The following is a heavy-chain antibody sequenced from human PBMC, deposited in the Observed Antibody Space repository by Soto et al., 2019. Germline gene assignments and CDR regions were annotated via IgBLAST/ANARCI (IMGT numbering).Heavy chain of an antibody. J-gene: IGHJ5*02. Sequence: GGSLRLSCAAAGFTLGDYWMHWVRQTPGKGLVWVSRISDTGSTTTYADSVKGRFSISRDNAKNTLYLEMSSLRAEDTGIYYCGRTYRDGLLGLDPWGQGTLVTVSS. CDR2: ISDTGSTT. V-gene: IGHV3-74*01. CDR3: GRTYRDGLLGLDP. D-gene: IGHD7-27*01. CDR1: GFTLGDYW.